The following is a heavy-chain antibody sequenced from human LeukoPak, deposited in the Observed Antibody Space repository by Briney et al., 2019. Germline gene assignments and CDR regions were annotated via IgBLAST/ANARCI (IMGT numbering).Heavy chain of an antibody. Sequence: PGGSLRLSCAASGFTFSNYGMHWVRRATRRGLEWVAFLRRDGSDKYYADSVKGRFTISRDNSKNTVYLQMNSLRPEDTAVYYCAKDHSQNFDYWGQGTLVTVSS. V-gene: IGHV3-30*02. J-gene: IGHJ4*02. CDR3: AKDHSQNFDY. D-gene: IGHD5-18*01. CDR2: LRRDGSDK. CDR1: GFTFSNYG.